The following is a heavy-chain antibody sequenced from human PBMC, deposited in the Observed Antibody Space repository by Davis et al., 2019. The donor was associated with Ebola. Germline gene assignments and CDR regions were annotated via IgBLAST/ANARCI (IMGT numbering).Heavy chain of an antibody. CDR2: IDPTDAYV. Sequence: AASLKFCCKASGYNTASYRISWVRQMPGKGLEWLGKIDPTDAYVYYSPSFQGNVAISVDRSISTAYLQWHSLQASDTACYYCARHWGWGNWNIFDSWGQGALVTVSS. CDR1: GYNTASYR. J-gene: IGHJ4*02. CDR3: ARHWGWGNWNIFDS. D-gene: IGHD1-1*01. V-gene: IGHV5-10-1*01.